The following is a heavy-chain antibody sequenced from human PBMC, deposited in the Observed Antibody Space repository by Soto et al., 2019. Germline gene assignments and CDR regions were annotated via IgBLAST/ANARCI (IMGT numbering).Heavy chain of an antibody. CDR1: GVTVSSNY. D-gene: IGHD5-18*01. J-gene: IGHJ4*02. CDR2: IYSGGST. Sequence: EVQLVESGGGLVQPGGSLRLSCAASGVTVSSNYMSWVRQAPGKGLEWVSVIYSGGSTYYADSVKGRFTISRDNSKNTLYLQMNSLRAEDTAVYYCARHGYNSGGGYFDYWGQGTLVTVSS. V-gene: IGHV3-66*04. CDR3: ARHGYNSGGGYFDY.